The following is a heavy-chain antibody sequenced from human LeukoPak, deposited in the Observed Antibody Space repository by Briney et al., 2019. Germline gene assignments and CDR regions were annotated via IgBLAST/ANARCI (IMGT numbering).Heavy chain of an antibody. D-gene: IGHD3-3*01. J-gene: IGHJ5*02. CDR3: AKDYDFWSGYLS. V-gene: IGHV3-23*01. CDR1: GFTFSSYA. CDR2: ISGSGGST. Sequence: SGGSLRLSCAASGFTFSSYAMSWVRQAPGKGLEWVSAISGSGGSTYYADSVKGRFTVSRDNSKNTLYLQMNSLRAEDTAVYYCAKDYDFWSGYLSWGQGTLVTVSS.